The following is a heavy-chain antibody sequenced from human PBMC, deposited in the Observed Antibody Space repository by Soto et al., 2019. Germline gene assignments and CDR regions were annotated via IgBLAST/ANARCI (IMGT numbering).Heavy chain of an antibody. D-gene: IGHD5-12*01. V-gene: IGHV3-30*18. CDR3: AKDRDGYNSGGMDV. CDR2: ISYDGMNR. CDR1: GFSFSNYG. J-gene: IGHJ6*02. Sequence: GGSLRLSCAASGFSFSNYGMHWVRQAPGKGLEWASVISYDGMNRYDADSVKGRFTISRDNSKKTLYLQMGRLRAEDTAVHYCAKDRDGYNSGGMDVWGQGTKVTVYS.